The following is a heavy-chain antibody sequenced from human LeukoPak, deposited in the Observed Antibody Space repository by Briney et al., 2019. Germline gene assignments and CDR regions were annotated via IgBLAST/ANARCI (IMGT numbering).Heavy chain of an antibody. CDR2: ITSSGDNT. CDR1: GFTFSSYA. CDR3: AKGPQGD. J-gene: IGHJ4*02. V-gene: IGHV3-23*01. Sequence: PGGSLRLSCAASGFTFSSYAMSWVRQAPGKGLEWVSFITSSGDNTYYANSVKGRFTISRDNSKDTLDLQMNSLRDEDTAVYYCAKGPQGDWGQGTLVTVSS.